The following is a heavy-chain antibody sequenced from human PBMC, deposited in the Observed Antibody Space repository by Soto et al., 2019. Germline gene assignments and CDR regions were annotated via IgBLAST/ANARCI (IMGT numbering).Heavy chain of an antibody. D-gene: IGHD6-6*01. CDR1: GFTFSSYA. CDR2: ISYDGSNK. CDR3: AREHSSSSPFGY. V-gene: IGHV3-30-3*01. J-gene: IGHJ4*02. Sequence: QVQLVESGGGVVQPGRSLRLSCAASGFTFSSYAMHWVRQAPGKGLEWVAVISYDGSNKYYADSVKGRFTISRDNSKNTLDLQMNSLRAEDTAVYYCAREHSSSSPFGYWGQGTLVTVSS.